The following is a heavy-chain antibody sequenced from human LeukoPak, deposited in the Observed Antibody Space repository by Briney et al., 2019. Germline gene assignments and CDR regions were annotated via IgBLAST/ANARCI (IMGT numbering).Heavy chain of an antibody. CDR1: GFTFSSYW. CDR3: ARVWSGSYYHLFDY. CDR2: IKQDGSEK. Sequence: GGSLRLSCAASGFTFSSYWMSWVRQAPGKGLEWVANIKQDGSEKYYVDSVKGRFTISRDNAKNSLYLQMNSLGAEDTAVYYCARVWSGSYYHLFDYWGQGTLVTVSS. J-gene: IGHJ4*02. D-gene: IGHD1-26*01. V-gene: IGHV3-7*01.